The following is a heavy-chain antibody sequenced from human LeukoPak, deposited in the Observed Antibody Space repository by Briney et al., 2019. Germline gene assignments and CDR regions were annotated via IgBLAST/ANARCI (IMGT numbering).Heavy chain of an antibody. CDR2: MNPNSGNT. Sequence: ASVKVSCKASGYTFTSYDINWVRQATGQGLEWMGWMNPNSGNTGYAQKFQGRVTITRNTSISTAYMELSSLRSEDTAVYYCARGPSRWEWFGTPFDYWGQGTLVTVSS. CDR3: ARGPSRWEWFGTPFDY. J-gene: IGHJ4*02. V-gene: IGHV1-8*03. CDR1: GYTFTSYD. D-gene: IGHD3-10*01.